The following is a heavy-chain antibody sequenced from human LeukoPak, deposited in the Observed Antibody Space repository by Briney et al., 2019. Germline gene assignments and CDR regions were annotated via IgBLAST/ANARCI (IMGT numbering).Heavy chain of an antibody. CDR1: GGSFSGYF. CDR2: INHSGTT. V-gene: IGHV4-34*01. D-gene: IGHD2-15*01. CDR3: ARGFIPLNTYCSGGSCYGMDY. J-gene: IGHJ4*02. Sequence: SETLSLTCAVYGGSFSGYFWSWIRQPPGKGLEWIGEINHSGTTNYNPSLKSRVTISVETSKNQLSLKLSSVTAADTAVYYCARGFIPLNTYCSGGSCYGMDYWGQGTLVTVSS.